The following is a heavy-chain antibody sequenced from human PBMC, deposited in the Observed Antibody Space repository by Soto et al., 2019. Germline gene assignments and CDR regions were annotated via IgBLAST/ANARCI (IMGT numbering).Heavy chain of an antibody. D-gene: IGHD6-25*01. V-gene: IGHV3-33*01. CDR3: ARAGAATYGMDV. CDR1: GFTFRSHV. CDR2: IWFDGSKK. Sequence: QVQLVESGGGVVQPGRSLRLSCAASGFTFRSHVMHWVRQAPVKGLEWGAVIWFDGSKKYYADSVKGRFTISRDDSKYTLDLQMNNLRAEDTALYYCARAGAATYGMDVWGQGTTVTVSS. J-gene: IGHJ6*02.